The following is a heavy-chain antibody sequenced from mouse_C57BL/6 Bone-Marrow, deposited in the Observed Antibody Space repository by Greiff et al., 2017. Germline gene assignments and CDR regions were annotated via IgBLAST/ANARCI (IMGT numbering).Heavy chain of an antibody. CDR1: GYTFTSYW. Sequence: VQLQQPGAELVKPGASVKLSCKASGYTFTSYWMHWVKQRPGQGLEWIGMIHPNSGSPNYNEKFKSKATLTVDKSSSTAYMQLSGLTSEDSAVYYCARSEGYYYGSMWFAYWGQGTLVTVSA. CDR3: ARSEGYYYGSMWFAY. D-gene: IGHD1-1*01. J-gene: IGHJ3*01. V-gene: IGHV1-64*01. CDR2: IHPNSGSP.